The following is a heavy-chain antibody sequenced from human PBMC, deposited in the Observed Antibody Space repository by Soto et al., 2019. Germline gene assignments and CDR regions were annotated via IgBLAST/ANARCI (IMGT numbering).Heavy chain of an antibody. V-gene: IGHV3-66*01. Sequence: PGGSLRLSCAASGFTVSSNYMSWVRQAPGKGLEWVSVIYSGGSTYYADSVKGRFTISRDNSKNTLYLQMNSLRAKDTAVYYCARDVYGGYGYFDHWGQGTLVTVSS. CDR1: GFTVSSNY. CDR2: IYSGGST. D-gene: IGHD5-12*01. J-gene: IGHJ4*02. CDR3: ARDVYGGYGYFDH.